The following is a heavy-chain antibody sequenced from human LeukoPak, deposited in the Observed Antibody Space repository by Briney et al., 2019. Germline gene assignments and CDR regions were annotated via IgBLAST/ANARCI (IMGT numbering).Heavy chain of an antibody. J-gene: IGHJ4*02. Sequence: GGSLRLSCAASGFTFSDYYMSWIRQAPGKGLEWVANIRQDGSETYYVDSVKGRFTISRDNAKNSLYLQMNSLRAEDTAVYFCARGLGYSYGKFDYWGQGTLVAVSS. CDR3: ARGLGYSYGKFDY. D-gene: IGHD5-18*01. CDR1: GFTFSDYY. CDR2: IRQDGSET. V-gene: IGHV3-7*01.